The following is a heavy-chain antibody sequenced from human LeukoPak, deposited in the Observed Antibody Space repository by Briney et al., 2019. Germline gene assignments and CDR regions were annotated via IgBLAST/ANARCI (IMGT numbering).Heavy chain of an antibody. V-gene: IGHV4-59*01. D-gene: IGHD5-18*01. Sequence: SETLSLTCTVSGGSINSYYWNWIRQSPGKGLEWIGHIYFSGSTNYNPFLKSRVIISVDMSKNRFSLRLSSVTAADTAVYYCARAGYSSGYVGGFDYWGQGALVTVSS. CDR1: GGSINSYY. J-gene: IGHJ4*02. CDR3: ARAGYSSGYVGGFDY. CDR2: IYFSGST.